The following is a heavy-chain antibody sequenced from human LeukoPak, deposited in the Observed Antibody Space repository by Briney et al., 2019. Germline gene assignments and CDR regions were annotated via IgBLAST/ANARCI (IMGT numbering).Heavy chain of an antibody. V-gene: IGHV4-34*01. CDR2: INHSGST. J-gene: IGHJ6*02. CDR1: GGSFSGYY. Sequence: PSETLSLTCAVYGGSFSGYYWSWIRQPPGKGLEWIGEINHSGSTNYNPSLKSRVTISVDTSKNQFSLKLSSVTAADTAVYYCARGHRITIFGVVCYYYYYGMDVWGQGTTVTVSS. D-gene: IGHD3-3*01. CDR3: ARGHRITIFGVVCYYYYYGMDV.